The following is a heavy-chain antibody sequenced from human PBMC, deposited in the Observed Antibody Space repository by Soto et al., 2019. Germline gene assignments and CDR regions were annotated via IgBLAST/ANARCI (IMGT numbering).Heavy chain of an antibody. CDR3: ANQMDVGYYFDY. CDR2: ISGSGGST. V-gene: IGHV3-23*01. Sequence: EVQLLESGGGLVQPGGSLRLSCAASGFTFSSYAMSWVRQAPGKGLEWVSAISGSGGSTYYADSVKGRFTISRDNSKNTLYLQMNSLRAEDTAVYYCANQMDVGYYFDYWGQGTLVTVSS. D-gene: IGHD2-2*03. J-gene: IGHJ4*02. CDR1: GFTFSSYA.